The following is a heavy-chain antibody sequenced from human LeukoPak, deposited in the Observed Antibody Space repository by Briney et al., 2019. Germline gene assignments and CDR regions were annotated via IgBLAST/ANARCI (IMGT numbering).Heavy chain of an antibody. D-gene: IGHD3-10*01. CDR3: ARVVVRGVNWFDP. CDR1: GYTFTSYG. J-gene: IGHJ5*02. Sequence: ASVKVSCKASGYTFTSYGISWVRQAPGQGLEWMGWISANNGNTNYAQKFQGGVTMTTDTSTSTVYMELRSLTSDDTAVYYCARVVVRGVNWFDPWGQGTLVTVSS. V-gene: IGHV1-18*01. CDR2: ISANNGNT.